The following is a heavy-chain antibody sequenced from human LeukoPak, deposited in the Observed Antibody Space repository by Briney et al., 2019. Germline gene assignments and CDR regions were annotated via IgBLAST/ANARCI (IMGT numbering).Heavy chain of an antibody. V-gene: IGHV3-30-3*01. CDR2: ISYDGSNK. CDR3: ASHYDTSGYHYFDF. Sequence: GGSLRLSCAASGFTFRRYAMHWVRQAPGKGLEWVAVISYDGSNKYYADSVKGRLTISRDSSKNSLYLQINSLRAEDTAVYYCASHYDTSGYHYFDFRGQGTLVTVSS. D-gene: IGHD3-22*01. CDR1: GFTFRRYA. J-gene: IGHJ4*02.